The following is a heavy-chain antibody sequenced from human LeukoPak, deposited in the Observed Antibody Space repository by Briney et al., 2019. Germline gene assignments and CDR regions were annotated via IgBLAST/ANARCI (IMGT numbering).Heavy chain of an antibody. CDR3: ARDDGSGTPDY. Sequence: GGSLRLSCAASGFTFSSYSMNWVRQAPGKGLEWVSYISSSSSTIYYADSVKGRFTISRDNAKNSLYLQMNSLRAEDTAVYYCARDDGSGTPDYWGQGTLVTVSS. D-gene: IGHD3-10*01. V-gene: IGHV3-48*04. CDR1: GFTFSSYS. CDR2: ISSSSSTI. J-gene: IGHJ4*02.